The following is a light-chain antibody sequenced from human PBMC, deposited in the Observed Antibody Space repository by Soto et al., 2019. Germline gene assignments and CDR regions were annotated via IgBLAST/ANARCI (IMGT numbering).Light chain of an antibody. J-gene: IGKJ5*01. V-gene: IGKV3-15*01. CDR2: GAS. CDR1: QSISRR. CDR3: QQYKNWPPFT. Sequence: EIVMTQSPATLSVSPGERATLSCRASQSISRRLAWYQQKPGQAPRLLIYGASTRATVIPARFSGSGSETEFTLTISSLQSEDFAVYYCQQYKNWPPFTFGQGTRLEIK.